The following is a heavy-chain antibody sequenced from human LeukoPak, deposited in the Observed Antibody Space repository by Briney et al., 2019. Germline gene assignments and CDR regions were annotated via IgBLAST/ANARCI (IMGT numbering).Heavy chain of an antibody. CDR3: ARWLIGFDP. CDR2: IHYSGTT. CDR1: GGSISSSSHY. J-gene: IGHJ5*02. Sequence: SETLTLTCTVSGGSISSSSHYWGWIRQPPGKGLEWIGDIHYSGTTYYNPSLKSRVAISVDTSKNQFSLKLTSVTAADTAVYYCARWLIGFDPWGQGTLVTVSS. D-gene: IGHD3-22*01. V-gene: IGHV4-39*01.